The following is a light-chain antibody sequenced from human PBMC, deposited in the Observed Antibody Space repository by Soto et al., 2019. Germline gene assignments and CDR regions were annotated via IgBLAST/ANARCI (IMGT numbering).Light chain of an antibody. CDR3: QQYDRSPLT. J-gene: IGKJ4*01. CDR2: GAS. Sequence: EIVLTQSPGTLSLSPGERATLSCRASQSVSSSYLAWYQQKPGQAPRLLIYGASSRATGIPDRFSGSGYGTDFTLTISRLEPEGVAVYYCQQYDRSPLTFGGGTKVEI. CDR1: QSVSSSY. V-gene: IGKV3-20*01.